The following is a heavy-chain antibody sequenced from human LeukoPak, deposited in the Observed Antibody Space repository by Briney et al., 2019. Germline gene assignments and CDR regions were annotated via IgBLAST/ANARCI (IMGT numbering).Heavy chain of an antibody. D-gene: IGHD6-13*01. CDR1: GGSMRSYY. CDR3: ARTGYSSSWYNY. Sequence: SETLSLTCTVSGGSMRSYYWSWIRQPPGKGLEWIGYIYYSGSTNYNPSLKSRVTISVDTSKNQFSLKLSSVTAADTAVYYCARTGYSSSWYNYWGQGTLVTVSS. J-gene: IGHJ4*02. CDR2: IYYSGST. V-gene: IGHV4-59*01.